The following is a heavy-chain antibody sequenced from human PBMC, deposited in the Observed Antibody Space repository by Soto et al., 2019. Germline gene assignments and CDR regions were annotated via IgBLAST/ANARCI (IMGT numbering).Heavy chain of an antibody. Sequence: GSLRLSCTASVFTFSSNGMHWVRQAPGKGLEWVAVIWSDGSNKYYAASVKGRFTIFRDNSKSTLYLQMNGLRAEDTAVYYCARDGSNKPGFYYGMDVWGQGTTVTVSS. CDR2: IWSDGSNK. CDR3: ARDGSNKPGFYYGMDV. D-gene: IGHD6-13*01. J-gene: IGHJ6*02. V-gene: IGHV3-33*01. CDR1: VFTFSSNG.